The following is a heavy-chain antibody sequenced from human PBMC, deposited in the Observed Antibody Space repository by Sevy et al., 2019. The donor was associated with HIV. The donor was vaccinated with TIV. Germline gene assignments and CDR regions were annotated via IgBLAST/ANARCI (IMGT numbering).Heavy chain of an antibody. V-gene: IGHV4-34*01. Sequence: SETLSLTCAVSGGSFSGYFWNWIRQSPGKGLEWIGEINHTGSLKYNPSLKSRVTISVDASKSQLSLLLRSVTAADTAVYYCARGRQAYVVVVPSTVPFDYWGRGTLVTVSS. J-gene: IGHJ4*02. D-gene: IGHD2-2*01. CDR2: INHTGSL. CDR3: ARGRQAYVVVVPSTVPFDY. CDR1: GGSFSGYF.